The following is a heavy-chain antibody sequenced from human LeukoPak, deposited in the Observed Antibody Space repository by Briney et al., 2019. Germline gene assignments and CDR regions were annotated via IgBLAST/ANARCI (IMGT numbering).Heavy chain of an antibody. V-gene: IGHV3-33*01. Sequence: PGGSLRLSCAASGFIFSTYGMHWVRQPPGKGLEWVAVIWYDGSITYYGDSVKGRFTISRDNSKNTLYLQINSLRAEDTAVYYCARAADSPEGQLNYWGQGTLVTVSS. J-gene: IGHJ4*02. CDR1: GFIFSTYG. CDR2: IWYDGSIT. CDR3: ARAADSPEGQLNY. D-gene: IGHD1-14*01.